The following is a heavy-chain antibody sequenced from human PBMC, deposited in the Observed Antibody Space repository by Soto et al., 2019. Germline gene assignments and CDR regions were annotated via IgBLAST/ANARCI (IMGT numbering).Heavy chain of an antibody. CDR2: IYYSGST. Sequence: QVQLQESGPGLVKPSATLSLNCTVSGGPISSYYWSWIRQSPGKGLEWIGYIYYSGSTNYNPSLKSRVTISVDTSKNQFSLELSSVTAADTAVYYCARGSSGWPPRLDDWCQGTLVTVSS. J-gene: IGHJ4*02. V-gene: IGHV4-59*01. CDR1: GGPISSYY. D-gene: IGHD6-19*01. CDR3: ARGSSGWPPRLDD.